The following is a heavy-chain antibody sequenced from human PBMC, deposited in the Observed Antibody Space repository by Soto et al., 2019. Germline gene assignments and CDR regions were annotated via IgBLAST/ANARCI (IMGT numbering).Heavy chain of an antibody. V-gene: IGHV1-8*01. D-gene: IGHD2-2*01. CDR1: GYTFTSYD. J-gene: IGHJ6*03. CDR3: ARAHRYCSSTSCSRAHYYYYYMDV. CDR2: MNPNSGNT. Sequence: ASVKVSCKASGYTFTSYDINWVRQATGQGLEWMGWMNPNSGNTGYAQKFQGRVTMTRNTSISTAYMELSSLRSEDTAVYYCARAHRYCSSTSCSRAHYYYYYMDVWGKGTTVTVSS.